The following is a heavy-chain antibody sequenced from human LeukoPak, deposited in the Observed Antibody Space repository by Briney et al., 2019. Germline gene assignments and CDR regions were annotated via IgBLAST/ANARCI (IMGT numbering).Heavy chain of an antibody. CDR2: IYQSVTT. Sequence: SEPLSLTCALWGYSITSGYYWGWIRQPPGKGLAWIGSIYQSVTTYYNPSLKSRVSISVDTSKNQFSLRLSSVTAADTAVYFCARQLGYCSGTNCPNDAFDVWGQGSMVTV. CDR3: ARQLGYCSGTNCPNDAFDV. D-gene: IGHD2-2*01. J-gene: IGHJ3*01. CDR1: GYSITSGYY. V-gene: IGHV4-38-2*01.